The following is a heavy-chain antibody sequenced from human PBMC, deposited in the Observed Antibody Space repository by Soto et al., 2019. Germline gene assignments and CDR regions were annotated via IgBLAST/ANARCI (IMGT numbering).Heavy chain of an antibody. CDR1: GGSISSSSYY. V-gene: IGHV4-39*01. CDR2: IYYSGST. CDR3: ARCPSVVVPAAIDY. Sequence: SETLSLTCTVSGGSISSSSYYWGWIRQPPGKGLEWIGSIYYSGSTYYNPSLKSRVTISVDTSKNQFSLKLSSVTAADTAVYYCARCPSVVVPAAIDYWGQGTLVTVSS. D-gene: IGHD2-2*01. J-gene: IGHJ4*02.